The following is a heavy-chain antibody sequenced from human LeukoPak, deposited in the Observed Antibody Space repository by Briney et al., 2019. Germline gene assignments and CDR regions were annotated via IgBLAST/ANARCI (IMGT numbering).Heavy chain of an antibody. V-gene: IGHV4-59*01. CDR1: GGSISSYY. D-gene: IGHD2-2*02. CDR2: IYYSGST. J-gene: IGHJ3*02. CDR3: ARVKYRNDAFDI. Sequence: SETLSLTCTVSGGSISSYYWSWIRQPPGKGLEWIGYIYYSGSTNYNPSLKSRVTISVDTSKNQFSLKLSSVTAADTAVYYCARVKYRNDAFDIWGQGTMVTVSS.